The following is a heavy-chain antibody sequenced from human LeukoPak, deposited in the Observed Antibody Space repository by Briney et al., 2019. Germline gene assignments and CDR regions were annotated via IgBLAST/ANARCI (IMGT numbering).Heavy chain of an antibody. D-gene: IGHD3-10*01. CDR3: ARPSGLLWFGEHAGDAFDI. J-gene: IGHJ3*02. CDR1: GGSISSSSYY. V-gene: IGHV4-39*01. Sequence: PSETLSLTCTVSGGSISSSSYYWGWIRQPPGKGLEWIGSIYYSGSTYYNPSLKSRVTISVDTSKNQFSLKLSSVTAADTAVYYCARPSGLLWFGEHAGDAFDIWGQGTMVTVSS. CDR2: IYYSGST.